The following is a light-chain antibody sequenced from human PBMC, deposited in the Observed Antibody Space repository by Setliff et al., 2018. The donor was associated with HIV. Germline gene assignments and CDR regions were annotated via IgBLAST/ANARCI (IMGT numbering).Light chain of an antibody. CDR2: EVS. Sequence: QSALTQPASVSGSPGQSITISCTGTSSDVGTYNYVSWYQQHPGKAPKLMIYEVSNRPSGVSNRFSGSKSGNTASLTISGLQAEDEADYYCSSYTSNNLYVFGTGTQLTVL. J-gene: IGLJ1*01. CDR1: SSDVGTYNY. V-gene: IGLV2-14*01. CDR3: SSYTSNNLYV.